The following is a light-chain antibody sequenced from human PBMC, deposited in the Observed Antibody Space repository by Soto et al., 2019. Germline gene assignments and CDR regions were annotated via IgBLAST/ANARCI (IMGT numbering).Light chain of an antibody. CDR2: YND. V-gene: IGLV1-51*01. Sequence: QSVLTQPPSVSAAPGQRVTISCSGSSSNIGKNSVSWYQHLPGTVPKLLIYYNDERPSGIPDRFSGSKSGTSATLDISGLQTGDEADYYCVAWDDSLSAVIFGGGTKVTVL. CDR3: VAWDDSLSAVI. J-gene: IGLJ2*01. CDR1: SSNIGKNS.